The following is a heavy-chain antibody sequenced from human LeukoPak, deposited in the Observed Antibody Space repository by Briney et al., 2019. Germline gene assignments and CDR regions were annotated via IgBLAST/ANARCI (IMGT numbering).Heavy chain of an antibody. CDR1: GGSISSGGYY. Sequence: TSETLSLTCTVSGGSISSGGYYWSWIRQPPGKGLEWIGYIYSSGSTNYNPSLKSRVTISVDTSKNQFSLKLSSVTAADTAVYYCARDASDSSGWYWFDPWGQGTLVTVSS. V-gene: IGHV4-61*08. D-gene: IGHD6-19*01. J-gene: IGHJ5*02. CDR3: ARDASDSSGWYWFDP. CDR2: IYSSGST.